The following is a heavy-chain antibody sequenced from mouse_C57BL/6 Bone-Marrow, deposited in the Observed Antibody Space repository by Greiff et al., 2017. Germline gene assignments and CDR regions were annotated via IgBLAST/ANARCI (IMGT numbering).Heavy chain of an antibody. J-gene: IGHJ2*01. D-gene: IGHD2-1*01. Sequence: EVQRVESEGGLVQPGSSMKLSCTASGFTFSDYYMAWVRQVPEKGLEWVANINYDGSSIYYLDSLKSRFIISRDNAKNILYLQMSSLKSEDTATYYCARALIYYGLFDYWGQGTTLTVSS. V-gene: IGHV5-16*01. CDR1: GFTFSDYY. CDR2: INYDGSSI. CDR3: ARALIYYGLFDY.